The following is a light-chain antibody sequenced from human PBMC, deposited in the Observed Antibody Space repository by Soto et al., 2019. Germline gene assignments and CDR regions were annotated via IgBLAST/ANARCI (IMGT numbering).Light chain of an antibody. CDR2: YDD. Sequence: QSVLTQPPSVSEAPRQRVTISCSGSSSNIGNNAVNWYQQLPGKAPKLLIYYDDLLPSGVSGRFSGSKSGTSASLAISGQQSEDEADYYCAAWDDSLNGPVFGGGTKLTV. J-gene: IGLJ3*02. V-gene: IGLV1-36*01. CDR1: SSNIGNNA. CDR3: AAWDDSLNGPV.